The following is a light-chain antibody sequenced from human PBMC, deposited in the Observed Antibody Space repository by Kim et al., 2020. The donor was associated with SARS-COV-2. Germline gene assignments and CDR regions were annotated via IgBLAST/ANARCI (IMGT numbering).Light chain of an antibody. CDR3: AAWDDRMSGWV. CDR1: SSNIGSNY. Sequence: QSVLTQPPSASGTPGQRVTISCSGSSSNIGSNYVYWYQQLPGTAPKLLIYRNNQRPSGVPDRVSGSKSGTSASLAISGLRSEDEADYSCAAWDDRMSGWVFGGGTKLTVL. V-gene: IGLV1-47*01. CDR2: RNN. J-gene: IGLJ3*02.